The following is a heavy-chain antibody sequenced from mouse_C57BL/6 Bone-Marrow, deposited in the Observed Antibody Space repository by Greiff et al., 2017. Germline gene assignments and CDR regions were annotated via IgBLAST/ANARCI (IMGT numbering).Heavy chain of an antibody. Sequence: EVQLQQSGAELVKPGASVKLSCTASGFNIKDYSIHWVKQRTEQGLEWIGRIDPEDGETKYAPKIQDKATITADTSSNTAYLQLSSLKYEDTAVYYCTRSLIYYGTNYWGQGTTLTVSS. J-gene: IGHJ2*01. CDR2: IDPEDGET. CDR1: GFNIKDYS. CDR3: TRSLIYYGTNY. V-gene: IGHV14-2*01. D-gene: IGHD1-1*01.